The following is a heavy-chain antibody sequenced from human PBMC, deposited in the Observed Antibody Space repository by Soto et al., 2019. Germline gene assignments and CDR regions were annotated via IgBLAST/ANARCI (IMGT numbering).Heavy chain of an antibody. J-gene: IGHJ4*02. CDR2: ISYDGSNK. CDR3: VKNYSSCWYYFDY. V-gene: IGHV3-30*18. CDR1: GFTFSSYG. Sequence: QVQLVESGGGVVQPGRSLRLSCAASGFTFSSYGMHWVRQAPGKGLEWVAVISYDGSNKYYADSVKGRFTISRDNSKNTLYLQMNSLRAEDTAVYYCVKNYSSCWYYFDYWGQGTLVTVSS. D-gene: IGHD6-19*01.